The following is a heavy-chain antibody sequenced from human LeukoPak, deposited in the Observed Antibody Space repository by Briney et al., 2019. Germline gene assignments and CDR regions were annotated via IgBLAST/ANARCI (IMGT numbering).Heavy chain of an antibody. Sequence: GGSLRLSCGASSFTFSSYVMSWVRQAPGKGLEWVSTVSTTGGSTYYADSVKGRFTISRDNARNSLYLQMDNLRAEDTGVYYCARDFYDGFALDYWGQGTLVTVSS. CDR3: ARDFYDGFALDY. CDR1: SFTFSSYV. J-gene: IGHJ4*02. CDR2: VSTTGGST. D-gene: IGHD2/OR15-2a*01. V-gene: IGHV3-23*01.